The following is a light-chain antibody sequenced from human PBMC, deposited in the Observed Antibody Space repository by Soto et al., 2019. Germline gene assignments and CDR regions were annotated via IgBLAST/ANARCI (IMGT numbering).Light chain of an antibody. V-gene: IGKV1-8*01. Sequence: AIRMTQSPSSLSASTGDRVTITCRASQGISSYLAWYQQKPGKAPKLLIYAASTLQSGVPSRFSGSGSGTDFTLTISRLEPEDFVVYYCQKYGSSPPLTFGGGTKVDIK. J-gene: IGKJ4*01. CDR2: AAS. CDR1: QGISSY. CDR3: QKYGSSPPLT.